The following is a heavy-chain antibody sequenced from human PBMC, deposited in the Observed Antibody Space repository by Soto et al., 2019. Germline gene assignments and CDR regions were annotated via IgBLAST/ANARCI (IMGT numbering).Heavy chain of an antibody. D-gene: IGHD6-6*01. CDR3: ARGTGRIAARPMVGYYYYGMDV. CDR2: INPKSGGT. V-gene: IGHV1-2*04. Sequence: ASVKVSCKASGYTFTGYYMHWVRQAPGQGLEWMGWINPKSGGTNYAQKFQGWVTMTRDTSISTAYMELSRLRSDDTAVYYCARGTGRIAARPMVGYYYYGMDVWGQGTTVTVSS. J-gene: IGHJ6*02. CDR1: GYTFTGYY.